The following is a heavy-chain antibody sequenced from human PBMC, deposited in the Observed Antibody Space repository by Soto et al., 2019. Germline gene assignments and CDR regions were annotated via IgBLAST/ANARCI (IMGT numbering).Heavy chain of an antibody. D-gene: IGHD3-22*01. CDR1: GYTFTSYG. Sequence: GASVKVSCKASGYTFTSYGISWVRQAPGQGLEWMGWISAYNGNTNYAQKLQGRVTMTTDTSTSTAYMELRSLRSDDTAVYYCAREEYYYDSSDYYHVYFDYWGQGTLVTVSS. J-gene: IGHJ4*02. V-gene: IGHV1-18*04. CDR3: AREEYYYDSSDYYHVYFDY. CDR2: ISAYNGNT.